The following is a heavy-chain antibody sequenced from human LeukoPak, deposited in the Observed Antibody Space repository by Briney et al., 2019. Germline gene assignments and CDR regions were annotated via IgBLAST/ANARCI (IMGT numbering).Heavy chain of an antibody. V-gene: IGHV1-46*03. CDR3: ASEDTAMGPHAFDI. Sequence: GASVKVSCKASGYTFTSYDINWVRQATGQGLEWMGIINPSGGSTSYAQKFQGRVTMTRDTSTSTVYMELSSLRSEDTAVYYCASEDTAMGPHAFDIWGQGTMVTVSS. CDR1: GYTFTSYD. J-gene: IGHJ3*02. CDR2: INPSGGST. D-gene: IGHD5-18*01.